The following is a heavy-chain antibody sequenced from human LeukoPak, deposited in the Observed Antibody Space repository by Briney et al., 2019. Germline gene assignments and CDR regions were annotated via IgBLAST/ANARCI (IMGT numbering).Heavy chain of an antibody. CDR3: VTGVPWD. J-gene: IGHJ4*02. D-gene: IGHD1-26*01. Sequence: GASVKVSCKASGNTFTTYDFNWVRQALGQGFEWMGWMNPKTGRTGFAQKFRGRFTMTRNISISTAYLEVTNLRFEDTALYYCVTGVPWDWGQGSLIIVSS. CDR2: MNPKTGRT. CDR1: GNTFTTYD. V-gene: IGHV1-8*01.